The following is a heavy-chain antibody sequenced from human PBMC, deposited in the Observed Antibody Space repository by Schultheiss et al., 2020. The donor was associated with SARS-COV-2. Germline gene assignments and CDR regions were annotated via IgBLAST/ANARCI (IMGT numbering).Heavy chain of an antibody. CDR1: GFTFSSYA. D-gene: IGHD3-9*01. J-gene: IGHJ4*02. Sequence: GGSLRLSCAASGFTFSSYAMSWVRQAPGKGLEYVSAISSNGGSTYYADSVKGRFTISRDNAKNSLYLQMNSLRAEDTAVYYCARVGPDILTGPRVYYFDYWGQGTLVTVSS. V-gene: IGHV3-64*04. CDR2: ISSNGGST. CDR3: ARVGPDILTGPRVYYFDY.